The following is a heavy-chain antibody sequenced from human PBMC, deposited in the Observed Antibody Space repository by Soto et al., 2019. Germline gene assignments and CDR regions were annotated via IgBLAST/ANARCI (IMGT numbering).Heavy chain of an antibody. V-gene: IGHV3-30*04. D-gene: IGHD5-12*01. Sequence: LRLSCAASGFTFSSYAFHWVRQAPGKGLEWVAVISYDGRNENYADSVKGRFTISRDNSKNTVYLQMNSLRAEDTAMYYCARGEVATITCCGLNSWGLGTLVTVSS. CDR2: ISYDGRNE. J-gene: IGHJ4*02. CDR3: ARGEVATITCCGLNS. CDR1: GFTFSSYA.